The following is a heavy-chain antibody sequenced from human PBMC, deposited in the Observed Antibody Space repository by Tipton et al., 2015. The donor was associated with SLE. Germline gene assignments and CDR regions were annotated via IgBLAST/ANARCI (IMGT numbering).Heavy chain of an antibody. V-gene: IGHV5-51*01. Sequence: PGKGLEWMGIIYPGDSDTRYSPSFQGQVTISADKSISTAYLQWSSLKASDTAMYYCARQGYSSGWYGGAFDIWGQGTMVTVSS. CDR2: IYPGDSDT. D-gene: IGHD6-19*01. J-gene: IGHJ3*02. CDR3: ARQGYSSGWYGGAFDI.